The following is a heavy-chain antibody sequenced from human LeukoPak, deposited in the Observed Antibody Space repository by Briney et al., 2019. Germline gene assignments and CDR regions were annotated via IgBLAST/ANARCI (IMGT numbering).Heavy chain of an antibody. CDR2: INSDGRST. Sequence: EAGGSLRLSCAASGFTFSIYGMRWVRQAPGKGLVWVSRINSDGRSTRCGDSVKGRFPISRDNAKYALSLHMNMVSSEDAAVYYCARHRQGRSVTYDSFDLWGQGTIVTVPS. V-gene: IGHV3-74*01. J-gene: IGHJ3*01. CDR3: ARHRQGRSVTYDSFDL. CDR1: GFTFSIYG. D-gene: IGHD4-17*01.